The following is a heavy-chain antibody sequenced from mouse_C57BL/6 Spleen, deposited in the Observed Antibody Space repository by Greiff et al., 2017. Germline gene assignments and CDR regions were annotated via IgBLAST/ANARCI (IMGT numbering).Heavy chain of an antibody. CDR2: IYPGSGST. J-gene: IGHJ2*01. V-gene: IGHV1-55*01. CDR3: ARGDFDY. CDR1: GYTFTSYW. Sequence: QVQLKESGAELVKPGASVKMSCKASGYTFTSYWITWVKQRPGQGLEWIGDIYPGSGSTNYNEKFKSKATLTVDTSSSTAYMQLSSLTSEDSAVYYCARGDFDYWGQGTTLTVSS.